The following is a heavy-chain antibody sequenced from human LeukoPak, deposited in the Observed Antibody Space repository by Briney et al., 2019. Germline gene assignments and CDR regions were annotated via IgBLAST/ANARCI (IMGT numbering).Heavy chain of an antibody. Sequence: ASVKVSCKASGYTFTGYYMHWVRQAPGQGLEWMGWINPNSGGTNYAQKFQGWVTMTRDTSISTAYMELSRLRSDDTAVYYCARDSSSFNGNWFDPWGQGTLVTASS. CDR2: INPNSGGT. J-gene: IGHJ5*02. CDR3: ARDSSSFNGNWFDP. CDR1: GYTFTGYY. V-gene: IGHV1-2*04. D-gene: IGHD6-13*01.